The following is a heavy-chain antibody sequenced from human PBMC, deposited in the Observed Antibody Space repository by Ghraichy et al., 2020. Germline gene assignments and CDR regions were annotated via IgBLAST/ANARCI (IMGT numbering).Heavy chain of an antibody. CDR1: GGSFSGYY. D-gene: IGHD1-26*01. Sequence: SETLSLTCAVYGGSFSGYYWSWIRQPPGKGLEWIGEINHSGSTNYNPSLKSRVTISVDTSKNQFSLKLSSVTAADTAVYYCARRDGSGSYYGEDYWGQGTLVTVSS. CDR2: INHSGST. J-gene: IGHJ4*02. CDR3: ARRDGSGSYYGEDY. V-gene: IGHV4-34*01.